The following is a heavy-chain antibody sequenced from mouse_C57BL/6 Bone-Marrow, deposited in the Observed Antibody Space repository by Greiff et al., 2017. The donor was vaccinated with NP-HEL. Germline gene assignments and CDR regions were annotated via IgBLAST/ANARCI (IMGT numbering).Heavy chain of an antibody. J-gene: IGHJ4*01. CDR2: IDPSDSYT. Sequence: QVQLQQPGAELVKPGASVKLSCKASGYTFTSYWMQWVKQRPGQGLEWIGEIDPSDSYTNYNQKFKGKATLTVDTSSSTTYMQLSSLTSEDSAVYYCARGVFYAMDYWCQGTSVTVSS. V-gene: IGHV1-50*01. CDR3: ARGVFYAMDY. CDR1: GYTFTSYW.